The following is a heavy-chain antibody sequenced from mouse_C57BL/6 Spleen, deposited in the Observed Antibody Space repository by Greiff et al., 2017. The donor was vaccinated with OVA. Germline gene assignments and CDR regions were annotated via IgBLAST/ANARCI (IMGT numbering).Heavy chain of an antibody. D-gene: IGHD4-1*02. Sequence: VQLQQSGAELVKPGASVKISCKASGYTFTDYYINWVQQRPGQGLEWIGKIGPGSGSTYYNEKFKGQATLTADKSSSTAYMQLSSLTSEDSAVYFGASPNWDKDYYAMDYWGQGTSVTVSS. CDR2: IGPGSGST. V-gene: IGHV1-77*01. CDR1: GYTFTDYY. J-gene: IGHJ4*01. CDR3: ASPNWDKDYYAMDY.